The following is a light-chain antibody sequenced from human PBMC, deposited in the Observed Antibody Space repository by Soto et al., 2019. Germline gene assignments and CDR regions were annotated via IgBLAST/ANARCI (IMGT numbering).Light chain of an antibody. CDR3: LRYNAFSQT. CDR2: DAS. V-gene: IGKV1-5*01. J-gene: IGKJ1*01. Sequence: DIQMTQSPSTLSASVGDRVTITCRASQSMNDWLAWYQQKPGKAPKVLIYDASSLQSGVPSRFSGSGSGTEFTLNIDSLQPDDVATYYCLRYNAFSQTFGQGTKVEI. CDR1: QSMNDW.